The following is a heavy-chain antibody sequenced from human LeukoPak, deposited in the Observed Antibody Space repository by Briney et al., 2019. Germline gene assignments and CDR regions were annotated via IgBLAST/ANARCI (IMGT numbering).Heavy chain of an antibody. CDR2: INPNSGGT. J-gene: IGHJ4*02. CDR1: GYTFTCYY. D-gene: IGHD5-12*01. V-gene: IGHV1-2*02. CDR3: SRGRADGYSGYDFGDY. Sequence: ASVKVSFKASGYTFTCYYMHWVRHAPGQGLEWMGWINPNSGGTDYAQKFQGRVTMARDTSISTAYMELSSLTSDDTAVYYCSRGRADGYSGYDFGDYWGQGTLVTVSS.